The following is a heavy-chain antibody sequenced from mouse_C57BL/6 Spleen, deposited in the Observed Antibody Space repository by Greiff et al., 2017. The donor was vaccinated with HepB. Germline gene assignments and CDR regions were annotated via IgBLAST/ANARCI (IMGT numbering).Heavy chain of an antibody. CDR3: AKYDYDGGMDY. Sequence: EVQRVESGGGLVKPGGSLKLSCAASGFTFSDYGMHWVRQAPGKGLEWVAYISRGSSTTYYADTVKGRYTLTRDNATNTLYMQMTSLRSEDTAMYYCAKYDYDGGMDYWGQGTSVTVSS. D-gene: IGHD2-4*01. CDR2: ISRGSSTT. CDR1: GFTFSDYG. J-gene: IGHJ4*01. V-gene: IGHV5-17*01.